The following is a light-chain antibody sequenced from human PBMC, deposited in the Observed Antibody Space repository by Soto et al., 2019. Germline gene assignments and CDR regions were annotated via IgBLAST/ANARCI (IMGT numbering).Light chain of an antibody. Sequence: EIVLTQSPATLSLSPGERATLSCRASQSVSSYLAWYQQKPGQTPRLLIYDASNRATGIPARFSGSGSGTDFALNISSLEPEDFAVYYGQQRSNWPGTFGQGTKLEIK. CDR2: DAS. CDR1: QSVSSY. J-gene: IGKJ2*01. CDR3: QQRSNWPGT. V-gene: IGKV3-11*01.